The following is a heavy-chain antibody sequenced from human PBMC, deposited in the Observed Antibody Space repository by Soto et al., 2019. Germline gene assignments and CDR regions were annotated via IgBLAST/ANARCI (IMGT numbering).Heavy chain of an antibody. V-gene: IGHV1-18*01. Sequence: QVQLVQSGAEVKKPGASVKVSCKASGYTFTNYGIAWVRQAPGQGLEWMGWISPYSGKTDYRQNLQGRVTMTADTVTTPAYMELRSLRSDDTAVYYCTSDRLTLTTSLIFDFWGQGTLVTVSS. CDR1: GYTFTNYG. J-gene: IGHJ4*02. CDR3: TSDRLTLTTSLIFDF. D-gene: IGHD3-9*01. CDR2: ISPYSGKT.